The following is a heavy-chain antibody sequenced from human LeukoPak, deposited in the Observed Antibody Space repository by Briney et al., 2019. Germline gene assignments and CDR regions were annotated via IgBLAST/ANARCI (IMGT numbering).Heavy chain of an antibody. CDR1: GFTFTSYT. J-gene: IGHJ4*02. Sequence: PGGSLRLSCAASGFTFTSYTMNWVRQAPGKGLEWVSSISSSSYIYYADSVKGRFTISRDNAKNSLYLQMNSLRAEDTAVYYCAKDEGGTYYYGSGTYYLGRRHFDYWGQGTLVTVSS. CDR3: AKDEGGTYYYGSGTYYLGRRHFDY. V-gene: IGHV3-21*04. CDR2: ISSSSYI. D-gene: IGHD3-10*01.